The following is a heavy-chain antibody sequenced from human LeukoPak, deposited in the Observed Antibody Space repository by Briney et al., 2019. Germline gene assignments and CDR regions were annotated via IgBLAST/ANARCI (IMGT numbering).Heavy chain of an antibody. V-gene: IGHV4-59*01. CDR1: GGSISSYY. D-gene: IGHD5-18*01. Sequence: PSETLSLTCTVSGGSISSYYWSWIRQPPGKGLEWIGYIYYSGSTNYNPSLKSRVTISVDTSKNQFSLKLSSVTAADTAVYYCAREVDTAMAFDYWGQGTLVTVSS. J-gene: IGHJ4*02. CDR3: AREVDTAMAFDY. CDR2: IYYSGST.